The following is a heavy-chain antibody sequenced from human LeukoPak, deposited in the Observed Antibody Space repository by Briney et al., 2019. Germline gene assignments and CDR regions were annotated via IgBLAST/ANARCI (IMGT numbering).Heavy chain of an antibody. Sequence: ASVKVSCKASGYTFTGYYMHWVRQAPGQGLEWMGWINPNSGGTNYAQKFQGRVTMTRDTSISTAYMELSRLRSDDTAVYYCARVQYYYDSSGYYANDYGGQGTLVTVSS. J-gene: IGHJ4*02. CDR3: ARVQYYYDSSGYYANDY. V-gene: IGHV1-2*02. CDR1: GYTFTGYY. CDR2: INPNSGGT. D-gene: IGHD3-22*01.